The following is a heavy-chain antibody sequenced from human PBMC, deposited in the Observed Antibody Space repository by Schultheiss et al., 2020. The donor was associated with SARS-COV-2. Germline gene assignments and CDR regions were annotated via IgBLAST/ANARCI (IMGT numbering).Heavy chain of an antibody. CDR1: GFTFSSYS. V-gene: IGHV3-48*01. CDR2: ISSSSSTI. J-gene: IGHJ6*02. Sequence: GGSLRLSCAASGFTFSSYSMNWVRQAPGKGLEWVSYISSSSSTIYYADSVKGRFTISRDNAKNSLYLQMNSLRAEDTAVYYCARDRFSRGYYGMDVWGQGTTVTVSS. CDR3: ARDRFSRGYYGMDV. D-gene: IGHD5-24*01.